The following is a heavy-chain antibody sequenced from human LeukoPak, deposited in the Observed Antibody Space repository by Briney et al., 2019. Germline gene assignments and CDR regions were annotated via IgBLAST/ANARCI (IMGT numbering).Heavy chain of an antibody. V-gene: IGHV3-23*01. Sequence: GGSLRLSCAASGFTFSSYAMSWVRQAPGKGLEWVSTITASGGTYYADSLKGRFTISRDTSKNTLYLQINSLRAEDTAVYYCAKRRRYYFDQWGQGTLVTVSS. CDR3: AKRRRYYFDQ. J-gene: IGHJ4*02. CDR2: ITASGGT. CDR1: GFTFSSYA.